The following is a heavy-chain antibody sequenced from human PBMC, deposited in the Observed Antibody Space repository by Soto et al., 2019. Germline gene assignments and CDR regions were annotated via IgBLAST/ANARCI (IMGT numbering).Heavy chain of an antibody. D-gene: IGHD5-12*01. V-gene: IGHV6-1*01. CDR2: TYFRSKWYN. CDR1: GDSVSSNTAS. Sequence: QTLSLTLAVSGDSVSSNTASWNWIRQSPSRGLEWLGRTYFRSKWYNDYAVSVKSRIIINPDTSNNQFSLQLNSVTPEDTAVYFCAKGDNLGPKTGYAFDPWGQGIMVTVSS. J-gene: IGHJ5*02. CDR3: AKGDNLGPKTGYAFDP.